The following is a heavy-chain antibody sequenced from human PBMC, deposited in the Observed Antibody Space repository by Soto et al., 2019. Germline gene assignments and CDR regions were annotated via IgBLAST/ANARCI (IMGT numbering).Heavy chain of an antibody. CDR2: ISYDGSNK. Sequence: GGSLRLSCAASGFTFSSYAMHWVRQAPGKGLEWVAVISYDGSNKYYADSVKGRFTISRDNSKNTLYLQMNSLGAEDTAVYYCARDHGYSSSWYYFDYWGQGTLVTVSS. CDR3: ARDHGYSSSWYYFDY. D-gene: IGHD6-13*01. CDR1: GFTFSSYA. V-gene: IGHV3-30-3*01. J-gene: IGHJ4*02.